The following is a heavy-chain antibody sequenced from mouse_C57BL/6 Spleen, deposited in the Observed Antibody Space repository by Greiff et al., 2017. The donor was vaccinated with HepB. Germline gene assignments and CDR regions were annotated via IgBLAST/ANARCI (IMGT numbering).Heavy chain of an antibody. CDR2: INPSTGGT. CDR3: ARKAYYSNYRGYFDY. CDR1: GYSFTGYY. J-gene: IGHJ2*01. D-gene: IGHD2-5*01. V-gene: IGHV1-42*01. Sequence: VQLKQSGPELVKPGASVKISCKASGYSFTGYYMNWVKQSPEKSLEWIGEINPSTGGTTYNQKFKAKATLTVDKSSSTAYMQLKSLTSEDSAVYYCARKAYYSNYRGYFDYWGQGTTLTVSS.